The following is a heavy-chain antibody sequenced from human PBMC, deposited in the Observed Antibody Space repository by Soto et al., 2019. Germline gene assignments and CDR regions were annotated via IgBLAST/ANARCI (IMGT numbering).Heavy chain of an antibody. J-gene: IGHJ5*02. D-gene: IGHD2-15*01. CDR2: IYPGDSDT. Sequence: PGESLKISCKGSGYSFTIYWIGWVRQMPGKGLEWMGIIYPGDSDTRYSPSFQGQVTISADKSISTAYLQWSSLKASDTAMYYCARQRVRNCSGGSCYSAWFDPWGQGTLVTVSS. CDR3: ARQRVRNCSGGSCYSAWFDP. CDR1: GYSFTIYW. V-gene: IGHV5-51*01.